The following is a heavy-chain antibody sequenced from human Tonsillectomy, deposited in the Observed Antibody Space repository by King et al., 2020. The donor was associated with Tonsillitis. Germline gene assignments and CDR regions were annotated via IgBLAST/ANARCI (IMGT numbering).Heavy chain of an antibody. J-gene: IGHJ4*02. D-gene: IGHD1-26*01. Sequence: VQLQESGPGLVKPSETLSLTCTVSGGSISSYYWSWIRQPPGTGLEWIGYIYYSGSTNYNPSLKSRVTISVDTSKNQFSLKLSSVTAADTAVYYCARDQGGSDFGYWGQGTLVTVSS. V-gene: IGHV4-59*01. CDR1: GGSISSYY. CDR3: ARDQGGSDFGY. CDR2: IYYSGST.